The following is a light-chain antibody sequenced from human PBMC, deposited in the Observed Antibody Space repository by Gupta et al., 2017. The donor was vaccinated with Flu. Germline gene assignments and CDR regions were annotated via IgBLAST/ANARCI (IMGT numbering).Light chain of an antibody. Sequence: ETTLTQSPAFMSAAPGDKVTISCKASQDIDNDVNWYQQKPGEAAIFIIEEATTLGPGIPPRFSGSGYGRDFTLTIDNIESEDAASYFCRQQDSFPITFGGGTKVEIK. CDR3: RQQDSFPIT. CDR1: QDIDND. V-gene: IGKV5-2*01. J-gene: IGKJ4*01. CDR2: EAT.